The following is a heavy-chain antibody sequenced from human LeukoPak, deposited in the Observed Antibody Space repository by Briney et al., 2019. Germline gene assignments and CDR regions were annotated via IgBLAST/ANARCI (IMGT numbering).Heavy chain of an antibody. V-gene: IGHV7-4-1*02. D-gene: IGHD4-17*01. CDR2: INTNTGNP. CDR1: GYTFSSYA. CDR3: ARSNNDGDYLGVGFDY. J-gene: IGHJ4*02. Sequence: ELKKPGASVKVSCKASGYTFSSYAMTWVRQAPGQGLEWMGWINTNTGNPTYAQGFTGRFVFSLDTSVSTAYLQISSLQAEDTAVYYCARSNNDGDYLGVGFDYWGQGTLVTVSS.